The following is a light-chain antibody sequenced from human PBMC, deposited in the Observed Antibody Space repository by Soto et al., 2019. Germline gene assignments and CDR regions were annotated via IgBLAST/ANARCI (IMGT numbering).Light chain of an antibody. CDR1: SSDVGGYNY. J-gene: IGLJ1*01. V-gene: IGLV2-14*03. CDR2: DVS. Sequence: SVLIQPASVSGSPGQSITISCTGTSSDVGGYNYVSWYQHHPGKAPKLMIYDVSNRPSGVSNRFSGSKSGNTASLIISGLQAEDEADYYCSSYTSSSTLSTYVFGTGTKVTVL. CDR3: SSYTSSSTLSTYV.